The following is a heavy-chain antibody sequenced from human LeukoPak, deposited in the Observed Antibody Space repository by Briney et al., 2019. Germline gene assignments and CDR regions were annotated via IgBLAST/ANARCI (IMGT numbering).Heavy chain of an antibody. D-gene: IGHD3-16*01. V-gene: IGHV1-46*01. J-gene: IGHJ3*02. Sequence: GASVKVSCNASGYTFTGYYMHWVRQAPGQGLEWMGIINPSGGSTSYAQKFQGRVTMTRDTSTSTVYMELSSLRSEDTAVYYCARAGGIDAFHIWGQGTMVTVSS. CDR3: ARAGGIDAFHI. CDR1: GYTFTGYY. CDR2: INPSGGST.